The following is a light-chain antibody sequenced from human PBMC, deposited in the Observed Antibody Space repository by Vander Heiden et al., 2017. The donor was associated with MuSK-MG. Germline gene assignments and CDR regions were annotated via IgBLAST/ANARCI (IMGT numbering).Light chain of an antibody. Sequence: EIVLTQLPATLSLSPGERATLSCMASQSVSSYLAWYQQKVGQAPRLLIYDASNRDTVIPVRYTGRWSGKFFTLTISIRETEDFALYYFQLHSNWAPYTFGQEAKMEIK. CDR2: DAS. V-gene: IGKV3-11*01. CDR1: QSVSSY. J-gene: IGKJ2*01. CDR3: QLHSNWAPYT.